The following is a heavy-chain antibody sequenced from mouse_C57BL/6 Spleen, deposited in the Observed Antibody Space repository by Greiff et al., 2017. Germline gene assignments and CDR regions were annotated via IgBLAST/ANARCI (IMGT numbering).Heavy chain of an antibody. D-gene: IGHD2-3*01. CDR1: GYTFTSYW. CDR3: ARGYSYYCDY. Sequence: QVQLQQPGAELVMPGASVKLSCKASGYTFTSYWMHWVKQRPGQGLEWIGEIDPSDSYTNYNQKFKGKSTLTVDKSSSTAYMQLSSLTSEDSAVYYCARGYSYYCDYWGQGTTLTVSS. V-gene: IGHV1-69*01. CDR2: IDPSDSYT. J-gene: IGHJ2*01.